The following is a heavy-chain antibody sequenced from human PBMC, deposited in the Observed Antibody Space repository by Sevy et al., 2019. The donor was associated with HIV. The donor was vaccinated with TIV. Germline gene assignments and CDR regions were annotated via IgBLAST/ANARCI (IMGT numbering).Heavy chain of an antibody. D-gene: IGHD3-10*01. V-gene: IGHV3-30*04. CDR2: ISNDGTKK. Sequence: GGSLRLSCVASAFTFSNFAMHWVRQSPGKGLEWVAVISNDGTKKYYSDSVEGRFTISRDTSKATLYLQMNSLRTEDTPLYSWARGIKRRMFRGFLLDSGGQGPLVTVSS. CDR1: AFTFSNFA. CDR3: ARGIKRRMFRGFLLDS. J-gene: IGHJ5*01.